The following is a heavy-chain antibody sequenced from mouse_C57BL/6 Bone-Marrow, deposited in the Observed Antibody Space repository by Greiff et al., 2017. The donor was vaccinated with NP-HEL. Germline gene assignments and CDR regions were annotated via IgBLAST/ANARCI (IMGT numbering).Heavy chain of an antibody. Sequence: VQLKQSGAELARPGASVKLSCKASGYTFTSYGISWVKQRTGQGLEWIGEIYPRSGNTYYNEKFKGKATLTADKSSSTAYMELRSLTSEDSAVYFCAREGDYAWFAYWGQGTLVTVSA. J-gene: IGHJ3*01. CDR2: IYPRSGNT. D-gene: IGHD2-4*01. CDR1: GYTFTSYG. CDR3: AREGDYAWFAY. V-gene: IGHV1-81*01.